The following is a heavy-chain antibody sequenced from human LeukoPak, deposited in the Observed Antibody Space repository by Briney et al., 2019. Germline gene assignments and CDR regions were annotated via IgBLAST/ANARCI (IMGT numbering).Heavy chain of an antibody. V-gene: IGHV4-59*01. Sequence: SGTLSLTCTVSGGSISSYYWSWIRQPPGKGLEWIGYIYYSGSTNYNPSLKSRVTISVDTSKNQFSLKLSSVTAADTAVYYCARVGSAAIPYGMDVWGQGTTVTVSS. CDR1: GGSISSYY. D-gene: IGHD2-2*01. CDR2: IYYSGST. J-gene: IGHJ6*02. CDR3: ARVGSAAIPYGMDV.